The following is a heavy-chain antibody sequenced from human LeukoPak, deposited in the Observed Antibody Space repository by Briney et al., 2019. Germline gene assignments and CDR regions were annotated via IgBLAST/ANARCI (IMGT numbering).Heavy chain of an antibody. CDR1: GGSISSYY. CDR2: IYYSGST. J-gene: IGHJ4*02. V-gene: IGHV4-59*01. CDR3: VIDMGDY. Sequence: ETHSLTCTVSGGSISSYYWSWIRQPPGKGLEWIGYIYYSGSTKDNPSLKSRVTISVDTSKNQFSLKLSSVTAADMAVYYCVIDMGDYWGRGSLVTVSS. D-gene: IGHD2-15*01.